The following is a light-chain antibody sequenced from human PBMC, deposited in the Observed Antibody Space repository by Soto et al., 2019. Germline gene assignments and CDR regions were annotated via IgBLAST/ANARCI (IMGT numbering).Light chain of an antibody. Sequence: DIVMTQSPLSLPVTPGEPASISCRSSQSLLHSNGYNYLDWYLQKPGQSPQLLIFLGSNRASGVTDRFSGSGSGTDFTLKITRVEAGDVGVYYCMQGLQTPQTFGQGTKVEIK. CDR2: LGS. J-gene: IGKJ1*01. CDR3: MQGLQTPQT. V-gene: IGKV2-28*01. CDR1: QSLLHSNGYNY.